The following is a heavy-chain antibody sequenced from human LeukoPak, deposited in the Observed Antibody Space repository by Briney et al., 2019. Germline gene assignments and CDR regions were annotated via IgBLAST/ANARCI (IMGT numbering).Heavy chain of an antibody. CDR1: GYTFTSYG. J-gene: IGHJ1*01. CDR3: ARDMSSRSLAEYFQH. V-gene: IGHV1-18*01. Sequence: GASVKLSCKASGYTFTSYGISWVRQAPGQGHKWMGWISAYNGNTNYAQKLQGRVTMTTDTSTMTAYMELRSLRSDDSAVYYCARDMSSRSLAEYFQHQGQGTLVTVSS. CDR2: ISAYNGNT. D-gene: IGHD6-19*01.